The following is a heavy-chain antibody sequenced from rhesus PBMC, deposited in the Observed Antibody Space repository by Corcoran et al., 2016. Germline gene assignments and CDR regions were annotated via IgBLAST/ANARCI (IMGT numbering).Heavy chain of an antibody. D-gene: IGHD6-25*01. Sequence: QVQLVQSGAEVKKPGASVKVSRKASGFTFGSYAISWVRQAPGQGLEWMGVTIPLVGITNYAEKFQSRVTITADTSTSTAYMELSSLRSEDTAVYYCVREERGIAAAGFDYWGQGVLVTVSS. CDR2: TIPLVGIT. J-gene: IGHJ4*01. CDR3: VREERGIAAAGFDY. V-gene: IGHV1-198*02. CDR1: GFTFGSYA.